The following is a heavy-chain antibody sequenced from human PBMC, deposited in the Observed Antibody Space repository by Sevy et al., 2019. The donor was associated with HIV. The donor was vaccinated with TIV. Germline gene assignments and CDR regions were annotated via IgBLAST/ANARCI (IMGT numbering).Heavy chain of an antibody. CDR3: ARLAADSSGPTGDYYYYGMDV. V-gene: IGHV4-59*01. CDR2: IYYSGST. Sequence: SETLSLTCTVSGGSISSYYWSWIRQPPGKGLEWIGYIYYSGSTNYNPSLKSRVTISVDTSKNQFSLKLSSVTAADTAVYYCARLAADSSGPTGDYYYYGMDVWGQGTTVTVSS. D-gene: IGHD6-19*01. CDR1: GGSISSYY. J-gene: IGHJ6*02.